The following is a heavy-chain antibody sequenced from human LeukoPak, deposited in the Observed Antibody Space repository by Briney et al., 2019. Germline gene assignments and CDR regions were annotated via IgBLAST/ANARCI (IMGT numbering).Heavy chain of an antibody. Sequence: QPGRSLRLSCAASGFTFSSYGMHWVRQAPGKGLEWVAVIWYDGSNKYYADSVKGRFTISRDNSKNTLYLQMNSLRAEDTAVYYCAGGRRAWFGELFGEAFDIWGQGTMVTVSS. CDR2: IWYDGSNK. CDR3: AGGRRAWFGELFGEAFDI. D-gene: IGHD3-10*01. J-gene: IGHJ3*02. V-gene: IGHV3-33*01. CDR1: GFTFSSYG.